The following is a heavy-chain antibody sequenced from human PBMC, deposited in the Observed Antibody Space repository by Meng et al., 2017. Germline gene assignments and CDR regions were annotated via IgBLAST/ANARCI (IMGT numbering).Heavy chain of an antibody. CDR1: GDSVSSNSVA. J-gene: IGHJ3*02. V-gene: IGHV6-1*01. D-gene: IGHD1-26*01. Sequence: SETLSLTCAISGDSVSSNSVAWSWIRQSPSRGLEWLGRTYYRSKWYNDYAVSVKSRITINPDTSKNQFSLQLNSVTPEDTAVYYCARNPLWHVGQNAFDIWGQGTMVTVSS. CDR3: ARNPLWHVGQNAFDI. CDR2: TYYRSKWYN.